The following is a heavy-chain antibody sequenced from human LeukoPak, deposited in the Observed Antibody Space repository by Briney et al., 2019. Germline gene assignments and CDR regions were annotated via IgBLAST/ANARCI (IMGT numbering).Heavy chain of an antibody. CDR2: IYYSGST. J-gene: IGHJ4*02. D-gene: IGHD6-19*01. V-gene: IGHV4-59*01. CDR3: ARCIAVAGAFDY. CDR1: GGSISSYY. Sequence: SETLSLTCTVSGGSISSYYWSWIRHPPGKGLEWIGYIYYSGSTNYNPSLKSRVTISVDTSKNQFSLKLSSVTAADTAVYYCARCIAVAGAFDYWGQGTLVTVSS.